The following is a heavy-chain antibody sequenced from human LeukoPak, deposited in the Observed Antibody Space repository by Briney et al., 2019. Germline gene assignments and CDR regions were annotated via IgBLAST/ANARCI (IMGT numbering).Heavy chain of an antibody. CDR3: ARGLVGAYFDY. V-gene: IGHV3-53*01. CDR1: GFTVSSNY. Sequence: GGSLRLSCAASGFTVSSNYMNWVRQAPGKGLEWVSVIYSGGTTYYADSVKGRFTTSRDNSKNTLYLQMNSLRAEDTAVYYCARGLVGAYFDYWGQGTLVTVSS. J-gene: IGHJ4*02. CDR2: IYSGGTT. D-gene: IGHD1-26*01.